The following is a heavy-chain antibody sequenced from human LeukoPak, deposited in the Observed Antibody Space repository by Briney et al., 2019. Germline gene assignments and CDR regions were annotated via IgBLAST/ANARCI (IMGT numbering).Heavy chain of an antibody. V-gene: IGHV3-21*01. D-gene: IGHD2-15*01. J-gene: IGHJ4*02. Sequence: PGGSLRLSCAASGFTFSSYSMYWVRQAPGKGLEWVSLISSGSNYIYYIDSVKGRFTISRDNAKNSLYLQMNSLRVEDTAIYYCARVGCSGGTCYDYWGQGTLVTVSS. CDR1: GFTFSSYS. CDR3: ARVGCSGGTCYDY. CDR2: ISSGSNYI.